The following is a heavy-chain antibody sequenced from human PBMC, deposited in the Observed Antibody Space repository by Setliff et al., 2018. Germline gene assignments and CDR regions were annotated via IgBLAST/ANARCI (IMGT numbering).Heavy chain of an antibody. Sequence: ASVKVSCKASGYTFTSYDINCVRQATGQGLEWMGWMNPNSANTGCAQKFQGRVTMTRDTSISTAYSALSSLRSDDTAVYYCARDLGAYCGGDCYLGYWGQGTLVTVSS. V-gene: IGHV1-8*02. CDR3: ARDLGAYCGGDCYLGY. J-gene: IGHJ4*02. D-gene: IGHD2-21*02. CDR1: GYTFTSYD. CDR2: MNPNSANT.